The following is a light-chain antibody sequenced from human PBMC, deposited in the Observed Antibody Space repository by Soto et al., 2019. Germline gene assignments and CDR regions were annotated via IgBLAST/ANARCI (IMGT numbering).Light chain of an antibody. J-gene: IGKJ5*01. Sequence: DIVMTQSPVSLPVTPGEPASISCRTSQSLLHTIGYNYLDWYLQKPGQSPQLLIYLGSNRASGVSDRFSGSGSGTDFTLKISRVEAEDVWVYYCMQALQTPVTFGQGTRLEIK. CDR3: MQALQTPVT. V-gene: IGKV2-28*01. CDR2: LGS. CDR1: QSLLHTIGYNY.